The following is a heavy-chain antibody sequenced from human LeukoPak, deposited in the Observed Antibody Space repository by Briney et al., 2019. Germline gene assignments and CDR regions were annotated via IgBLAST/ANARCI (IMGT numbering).Heavy chain of an antibody. D-gene: IGHD3-22*01. J-gene: IGHJ4*02. CDR2: IKEDGSEK. Sequence: PGGSLRLSCAASGFTFSTYWMSWVRQAPGKGLEWVANIKEDGSEKYYGDSVKGRFTISRDNAKNSLYLQMNSLRAEDTAVYYCTRDSSGYQWGQGTLVTVSS. CDR1: GFTFSTYW. V-gene: IGHV3-7*01. CDR3: TRDSSGYQ.